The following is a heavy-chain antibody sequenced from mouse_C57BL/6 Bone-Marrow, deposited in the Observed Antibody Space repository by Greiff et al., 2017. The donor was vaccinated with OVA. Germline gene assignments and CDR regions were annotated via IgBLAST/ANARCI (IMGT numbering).Heavy chain of an antibody. J-gene: IGHJ1*03. V-gene: IGHV1-52*01. CDR2: IDPSDSET. CDR3: ARTGGSSPYWYFDV. Sequence: QVQLQQSGAELVRPGSSVKLSCKASGYTFTSYWMHWVKQRPIQGLEWIGNIDPSDSETHYNQKFKDKATLTVDKSSSTAYMQLSSLTSEDSAVYYCARTGGSSPYWYFDVWGTGTTVTVSS. D-gene: IGHD1-1*01. CDR1: GYTFTSYW.